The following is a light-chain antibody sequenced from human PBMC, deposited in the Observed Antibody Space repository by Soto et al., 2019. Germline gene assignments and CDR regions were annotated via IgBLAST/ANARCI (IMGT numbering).Light chain of an antibody. CDR1: QSVSSY. Sequence: EIELTQSPGTLSLSPGERATRTCRASQSVSSYLAWYQQKPGQAPRLLIYGASSRATGIPDRFSGSGSGTDFTLTISRLEPEDFAVYYCQQYGSSPRTFGQGTKVEIK. J-gene: IGKJ1*01. CDR2: GAS. CDR3: QQYGSSPRT. V-gene: IGKV3-20*01.